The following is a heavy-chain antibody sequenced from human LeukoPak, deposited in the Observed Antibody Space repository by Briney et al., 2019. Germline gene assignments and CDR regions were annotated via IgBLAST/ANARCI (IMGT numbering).Heavy chain of an antibody. D-gene: IGHD1-7*01. Sequence: PSETLSLTCAVYGGSFSGYYWSWIRQPPGKGLEWIGEINHSGSTNYNPSLKSRVTISVDTSKNQFSLKLSSVTAADTAVYYCSIPGITGTALDYWGQGTLVTVSS. CDR1: GGSFSGYY. CDR3: SIPGITGTALDY. V-gene: IGHV4-34*01. CDR2: INHSGST. J-gene: IGHJ4*02.